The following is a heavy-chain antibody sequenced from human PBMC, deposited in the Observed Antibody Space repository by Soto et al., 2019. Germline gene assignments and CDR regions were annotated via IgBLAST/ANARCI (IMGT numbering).Heavy chain of an antibody. J-gene: IGHJ6*02. V-gene: IGHV1-2*04. Sequence: ASVKVSCKASGYTFTGYYMHWVRQAPGQGLEWMGWINPNSGGTNYAQKFQGWVTMTRDTSISTAYMELSRLRSDDTAVYYCARDSPLGGSSSTSYYYYGMDVWGQGTTVSVS. CDR2: INPNSGGT. D-gene: IGHD6-6*01. CDR3: ARDSPLGGSSSTSYYYYGMDV. CDR1: GYTFTGYY.